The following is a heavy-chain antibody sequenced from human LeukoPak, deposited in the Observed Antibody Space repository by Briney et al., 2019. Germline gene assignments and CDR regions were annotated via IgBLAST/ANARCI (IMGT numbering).Heavy chain of an antibody. CDR1: GFTFSSYS. CDR3: ARANNYYDSSGYHHDAFDI. V-gene: IGHV3-21*01. D-gene: IGHD3-22*01. CDR2: ISSSSSYI. J-gene: IGHJ3*02. Sequence: PGGSLRLSCAASGFTFSSYSMNWVRQAPGKGLEWVSSISSSSSYIYYADSVKGRFTISRDNAKNSLYLQMNSLRAGDTAVYYCARANNYYDSSGYHHDAFDIWGQGTMVTVSS.